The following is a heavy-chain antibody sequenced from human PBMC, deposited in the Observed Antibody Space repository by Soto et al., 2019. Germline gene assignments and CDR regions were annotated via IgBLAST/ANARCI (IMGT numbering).Heavy chain of an antibody. V-gene: IGHV3-23*01. CDR3: AKDRDHYDFWSGYFENYYYGMDV. D-gene: IGHD3-3*01. J-gene: IGHJ6*02. CDR1: GFTFSSYA. CDR2: ISGSGGST. Sequence: PGGSLRLSCAASGFTFSSYAMSWVRQAPGKGLEWVSAISGSGGSTYYADSVKGRFTISRDNSKNTLYLQMNSLRAEDTAVYYCAKDRDHYDFWSGYFENYYYGMDVWGQGTTVTVSS.